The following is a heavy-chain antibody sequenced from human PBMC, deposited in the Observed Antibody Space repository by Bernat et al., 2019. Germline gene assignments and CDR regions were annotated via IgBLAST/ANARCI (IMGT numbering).Heavy chain of an antibody. J-gene: IGHJ4*02. CDR1: GFTFSSYG. CDR2: IWYDGSNK. Sequence: QVQLVESGGGVVQPGRSLRLSCAASGFTFSSYGMHWVRQAPGKGLEWVAVIWYDGSNKYYADSVKGRFTISRDNSKNTQYLQMNSLRAEDTAVYYCAREDRLWLHVFDYWGQGTLVTVSS. CDR3: AREDRLWLHVFDY. V-gene: IGHV3-33*01. D-gene: IGHD5-18*01.